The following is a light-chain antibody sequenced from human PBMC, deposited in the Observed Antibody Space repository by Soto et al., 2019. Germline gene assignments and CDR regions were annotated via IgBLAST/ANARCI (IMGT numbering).Light chain of an antibody. J-gene: IGKJ2*01. CDR2: GAS. CDR3: QQYGSSPRNT. CDR1: QSVSSSY. V-gene: IGKV3-20*01. Sequence: EIALTQSPGTLSLSPGERATISCRASQSVSSSYLAWYQQKPGQAPRLLIYGASSRPTGIPDRFSGRGSGTDFALTISRLELEDFAVYYCQQYGSSPRNTFGQGTKLEI.